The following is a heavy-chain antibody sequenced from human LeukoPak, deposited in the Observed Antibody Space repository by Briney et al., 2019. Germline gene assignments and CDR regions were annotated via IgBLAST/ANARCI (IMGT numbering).Heavy chain of an antibody. V-gene: IGHV1-69*05. D-gene: IGHD1-26*01. CDR2: IIPIFGTA. CDR3: AGSYSGSLDY. Sequence: ASVKVSCKASGGTFSSYTISWVRQAPGQGLEWMGGIIPIFGTANYAQKFQGRVTITTDESTSTAYMELSSLRSEDTAVYYCAGSYSGSLDYWGQGTLVTVSS. J-gene: IGHJ4*02. CDR1: GGTFSSYT.